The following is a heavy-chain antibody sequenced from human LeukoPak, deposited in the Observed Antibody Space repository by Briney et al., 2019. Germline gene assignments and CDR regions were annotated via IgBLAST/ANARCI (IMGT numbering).Heavy chain of an antibody. CDR1: GGSISSYY. V-gene: IGHV4-59*01. CDR2: IYYSGST. CDR3: ARKSTSWYAPFDS. J-gene: IGHJ4*02. Sequence: KPSETLSLTCTVSGGSISSYYWSWIRQPPGKGLEWIGYIYYSGSTNYNPSLRGRVTISVDTSKNHFSLRLSSVTAADTAFYYCARKSTSWYAPFDSWGQGTLVTVSS. D-gene: IGHD2-2*01.